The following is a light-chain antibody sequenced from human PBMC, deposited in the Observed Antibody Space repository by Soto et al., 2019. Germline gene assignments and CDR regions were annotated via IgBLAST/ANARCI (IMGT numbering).Light chain of an antibody. CDR1: SSNIGSNY. V-gene: IGLV1-47*01. Sequence: QSVLTQPPSASGTAGQRVTISCSGSSSNIGSNYVYWYQQLPGMAPKLLIYRNNQRPSGVPDRFSASKSGTSASLAISGLRSEDEADYYCAAWDDSLVVFGGGTKLTVL. CDR3: AAWDDSLVV. J-gene: IGLJ2*01. CDR2: RNN.